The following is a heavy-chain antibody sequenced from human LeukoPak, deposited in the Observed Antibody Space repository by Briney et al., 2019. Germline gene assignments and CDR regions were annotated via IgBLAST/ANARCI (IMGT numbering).Heavy chain of an antibody. Sequence: ASVKVSCKASGYTFTSYDINWVRQATGQGLEWMGWMNPNSGNTGYAQKFQGRVTMTRNTSISTAYMELSSLRSEDTAVYYCATMSPRTTVTTWTFDYWGQGTLVTVSS. V-gene: IGHV1-8*01. D-gene: IGHD4-17*01. CDR3: ATMSPRTTVTTWTFDY. J-gene: IGHJ4*02. CDR1: GYTFTSYD. CDR2: MNPNSGNT.